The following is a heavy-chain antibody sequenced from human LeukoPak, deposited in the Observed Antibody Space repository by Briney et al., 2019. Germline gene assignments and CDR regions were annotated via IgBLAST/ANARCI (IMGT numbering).Heavy chain of an antibody. CDR3: ARGRCSGGSCYLGYFQH. J-gene: IGHJ1*01. CDR2: TNHSGRT. CDR1: GGSFSGYY. V-gene: IGHV4-34*01. Sequence: SETLSLTCAVHGGSFSGYYWSWIRQPPGKGPEWIGATNHSGRTNYNPSLKSRVTISVDTSKSQFSLKLSSVTAADTAVYYCARGRCSGGSCYLGYFQHWGQGTLVTVSS. D-gene: IGHD2-15*01.